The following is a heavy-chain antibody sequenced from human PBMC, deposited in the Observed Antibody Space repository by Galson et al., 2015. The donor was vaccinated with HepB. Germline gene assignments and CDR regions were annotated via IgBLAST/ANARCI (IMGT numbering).Heavy chain of an antibody. CDR3: AKDRRAAPHYYYYGMDV. CDR1: GFIFSDYA. D-gene: IGHD6-6*01. V-gene: IGHV3-23*01. CDR2: LSVSGSGT. J-gene: IGHJ6*02. Sequence: SLRLSCAASGFIFSDYAMNWVRQAPGKGLEWVSALSVSGSGTNYVDSVKGRFTISRDNSKNTLYLQMHSLRPEDTAVYYCAKDRRAAPHYYYYGMDVWGQGTAVTVSS.